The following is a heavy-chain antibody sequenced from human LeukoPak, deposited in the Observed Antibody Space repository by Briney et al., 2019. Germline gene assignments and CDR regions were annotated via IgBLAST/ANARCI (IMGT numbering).Heavy chain of an antibody. J-gene: IGHJ4*02. V-gene: IGHV1-69*02. CDR1: GYTFTSYH. Sequence: GASVKVSCKASGYTFTSYHIDWVRQAHGQGLEWMGRIIPILGIANYAQKFQGRVTITADKSTSTAYMELSSLRSEDTAVYYCARQLVSTVTTLPDYWGQGTLVTVSS. D-gene: IGHD4-17*01. CDR3: ARQLVSTVTTLPDY. CDR2: IIPILGIA.